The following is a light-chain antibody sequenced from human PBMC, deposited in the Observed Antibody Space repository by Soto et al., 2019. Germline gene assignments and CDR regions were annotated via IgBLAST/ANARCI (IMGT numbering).Light chain of an antibody. J-gene: IGKJ4*01. Sequence: DIVMTQSPDSLAVSLGERATINCKSSQSVLYSSNNKNYLAWYQQKPGQPPKLLIYWASTRESGVPDRFSGSGSGTDFTLTISSLQAEDVAVYYCQQYNSTPLTFGGGTKVDI. V-gene: IGKV4-1*01. CDR3: QQYNSTPLT. CDR1: QSVLYSSNNKNY. CDR2: WAS.